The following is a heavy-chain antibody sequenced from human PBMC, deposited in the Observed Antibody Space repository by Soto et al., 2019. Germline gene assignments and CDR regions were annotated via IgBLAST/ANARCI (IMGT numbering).Heavy chain of an antibody. J-gene: IGHJ6*02. CDR3: ARDLLGDIDGMDV. V-gene: IGHV3-21*01. CDR2: ISSSRSYI. CDR1: GFTFSSYS. D-gene: IGHD2-15*01. Sequence: GGSLRLSCAASGFTFSSYSMNWVRQAPGKGLEWVSSISSSRSYIYYADSVKGRFTISRDNAKNSLYLQMNSLRAEDTAVYYCARDLLGDIDGMDVWGQGTTVTVSS.